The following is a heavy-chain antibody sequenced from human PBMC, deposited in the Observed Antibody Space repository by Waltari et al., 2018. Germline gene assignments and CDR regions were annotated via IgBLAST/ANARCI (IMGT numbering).Heavy chain of an antibody. CDR3: AFHTGYSSGWPFDY. CDR1: GYTLTELS. D-gene: IGHD6-19*01. V-gene: IGHV1-24*01. CDR2: FDPEDGET. Sequence: QVQLVQSGAEVKTPGASVKVSCTVSGYTLTELSMHWVRPAPGKGLEWMGGFDPEDGETIYAQKFQGRVTMTEDTSTDTAYMELSSLRSEDTAVYYCAFHTGYSSGWPFDYWGQGTLVTVSS. J-gene: IGHJ4*02.